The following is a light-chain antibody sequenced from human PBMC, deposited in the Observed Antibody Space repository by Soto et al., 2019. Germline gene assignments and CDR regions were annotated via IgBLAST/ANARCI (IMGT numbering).Light chain of an antibody. CDR3: CSYAGSSTVV. Sequence: QSALTQPASVSGSPGQSITISRTGTNSDVGSYNLVSWYQQHPGKAPKVMIYEVSKRPSGVSNRFSGSKSDNTASLTISGLQAEDEADYYCCSYAGSSTVVFGGGTKVTVL. V-gene: IGLV2-23*02. CDR1: NSDVGSYNL. J-gene: IGLJ2*01. CDR2: EVS.